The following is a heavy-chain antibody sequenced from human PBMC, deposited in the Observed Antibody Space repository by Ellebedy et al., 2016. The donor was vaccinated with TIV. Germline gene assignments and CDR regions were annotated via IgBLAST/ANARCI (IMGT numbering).Heavy chain of an antibody. CDR2: ARSKVARYST. D-gene: IGHD5-24*01. CDR1: GFNLNDHY. J-gene: IGHJ4*02. Sequence: GESLKISCLTSGFNLNDHYIDWVRQALGKGLEWVGRARSKVARYSTEHAAAVKGRFTISRDDSKNSIYLQMNSLKTDDTAVYYCVRVGRWLQYFDYWGQGILVTVSS. CDR3: VRVGRWLQYFDY. V-gene: IGHV3-72*01.